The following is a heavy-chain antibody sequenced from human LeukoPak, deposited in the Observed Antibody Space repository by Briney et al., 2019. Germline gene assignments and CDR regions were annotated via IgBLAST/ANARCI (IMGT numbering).Heavy chain of an antibody. CDR2: ISYDGSNK. Sequence: GGSLRLSCAASGFTFSSYAMHWVRQAPGKGLEWVAVISYDGSNKYYADSVKGRFTISRDNSKNTLYLQMNSLRAEDTAVYYCARSGTNYYYYYYMDVWGKGTTVTVSS. J-gene: IGHJ6*03. V-gene: IGHV3-30-3*01. D-gene: IGHD1-1*01. CDR3: ARSGTNYYYYYYMDV. CDR1: GFTFSSYA.